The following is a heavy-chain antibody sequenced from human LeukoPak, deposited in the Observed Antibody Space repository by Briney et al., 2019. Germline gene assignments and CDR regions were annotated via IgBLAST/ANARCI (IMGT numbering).Heavy chain of an antibody. CDR3: ARARYPDPGAFDI. V-gene: IGHV3-21*01. CDR1: GFTFSDYY. D-gene: IGHD3-16*02. Sequence: PGGSLRLSCAASGFTFSDYYMNWVRQAPGKGLEWVSSISSRSSYIYYADSVKGRFTISRDNAKNSLYLQMNSLRAEDTAVYYCARARYPDPGAFDIWGQGTMVTVSS. J-gene: IGHJ3*02. CDR2: ISSRSSYI.